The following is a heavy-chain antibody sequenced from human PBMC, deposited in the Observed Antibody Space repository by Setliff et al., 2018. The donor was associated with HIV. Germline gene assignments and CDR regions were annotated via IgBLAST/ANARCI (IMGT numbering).Heavy chain of an antibody. Sequence: PGESLKISCKGSGYSFTSYWIGWVRQMHGKGLEWMGIIYPGDSDTRYSPSFQGQVTISADKSISTAYLQWSSLKASDTAMYYCARPTTYYYGSGSSHVDAFDIWGQGTMVTVSS. CDR2: IYPGDSDT. CDR3: ARPTTYYYGSGSSHVDAFDI. D-gene: IGHD3-10*01. V-gene: IGHV5-51*01. J-gene: IGHJ3*02. CDR1: GYSFTSYW.